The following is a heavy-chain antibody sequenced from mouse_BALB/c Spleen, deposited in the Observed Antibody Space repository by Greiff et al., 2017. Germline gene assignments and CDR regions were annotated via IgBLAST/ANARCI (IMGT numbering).Heavy chain of an antibody. J-gene: IGHJ2*01. D-gene: IGHD1-1*01. CDR2: IYPGSGNT. Sequence: VQLQQSGAELARPGASVKLSCKASGYPFPAYYINWVKQRTGQGLEWIGEIYPGSGNTYYNEKFKGKATLTADKSSSTAYMQLSSLTSEDSAVYFCARRYYGSSYESYFDYWGQGTTLTVSS. CDR3: ARRYYGSSYESYFDY. CDR1: GYPFPAYY. V-gene: IGHV1-77*01.